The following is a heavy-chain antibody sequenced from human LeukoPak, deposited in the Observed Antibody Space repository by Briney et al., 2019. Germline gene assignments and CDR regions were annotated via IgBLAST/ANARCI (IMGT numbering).Heavy chain of an antibody. CDR2: ISAYNGNT. CDR1: GYTFINHG. Sequence: ASVKVSCKASGYTFINHGISWVRQAPGQGLEWMGWISAYNGNTNYAQKLQGRVTMTTDTSTSTAYMELRSLRSDDTAVYYCARDYSSGSYPSPYYWGQGTLVTVSS. V-gene: IGHV1-18*01. CDR3: ARDYSSGSYPSPYY. D-gene: IGHD1-26*01. J-gene: IGHJ4*02.